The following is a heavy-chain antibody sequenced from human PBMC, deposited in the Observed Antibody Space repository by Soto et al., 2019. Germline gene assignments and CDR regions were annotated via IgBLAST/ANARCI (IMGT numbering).Heavy chain of an antibody. CDR1: GGSVSSGSYY. V-gene: IGHV4-61*01. J-gene: IGHJ4*02. CDR2: IYYSGST. Sequence: QVQLQESGPGLVKPSETLSLICTVSGGSVSSGSYYWSWIRQPPGKGLEWIGYIYYSGSTNYNPPLKRRSTISLDTSRNHFSRELSSVSAADTAVYYSASVRSYFYGSGSYYNCNYFDYWGQGTLVTVSS. CDR3: ASVRSYFYGSGSYYNCNYFDY. D-gene: IGHD3-10*01.